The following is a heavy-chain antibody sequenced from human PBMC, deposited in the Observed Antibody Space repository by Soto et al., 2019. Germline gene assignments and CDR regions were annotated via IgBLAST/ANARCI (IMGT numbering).Heavy chain of an antibody. V-gene: IGHV3-21*01. CDR2: ISSSSSYI. Sequence: ESGGGLVKPGGSLRLSCAASGFTFSSYSMNWVRQAPGKGLEWVSSISSSSSYIYYADSVKGRFTISRDNAKNSLYLQMNSLRAEDTAVYYCARAAEAGYSSGWYDWYFDLWGRGTLVTVSS. D-gene: IGHD6-19*01. CDR1: GFTFSSYS. CDR3: ARAAEAGYSSGWYDWYFDL. J-gene: IGHJ2*01.